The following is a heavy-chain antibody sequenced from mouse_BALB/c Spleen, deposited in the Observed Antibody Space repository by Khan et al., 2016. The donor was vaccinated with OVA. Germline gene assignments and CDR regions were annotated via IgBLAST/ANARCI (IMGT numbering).Heavy chain of an antibody. Sequence: QIQLVQSGAELVRPGSSVKISCKASGYSFSRSWMNWVKQRPGQGLEWIGQIYPGTGDTNYNGKFKGKATLTADKSSSTAYMQLSSLTSEDSAVYFCARWGGDGFTYGGHGTRVTVSA. D-gene: IGHD2-13*01. CDR2: IYPGTGDT. J-gene: IGHJ3*01. CDR3: ARWGGDGFTY. V-gene: IGHV1-80*01. CDR1: GYSFSRSW.